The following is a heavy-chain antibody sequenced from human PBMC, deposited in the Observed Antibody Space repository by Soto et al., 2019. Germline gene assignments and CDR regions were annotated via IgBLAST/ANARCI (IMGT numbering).Heavy chain of an antibody. D-gene: IGHD5-12*01. CDR1: GYTFTGYY. V-gene: IGHV1-2*02. CDR3: ARDGDSGYDYFYDY. J-gene: IGHJ4*02. CDR2: INPNGGGT. Sequence: ASVKVSCKASGYTFTGYYMHWVRQAPGQGLEWMGWINPNGGGTNYAQKFQGRVTMTRDTSISTAYMELSRLRSDDTAVYYCARDGDSGYDYFYDYWGQGTLVTVSS.